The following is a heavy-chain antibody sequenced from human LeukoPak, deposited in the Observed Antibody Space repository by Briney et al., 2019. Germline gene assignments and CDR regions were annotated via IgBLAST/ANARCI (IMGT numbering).Heavy chain of an antibody. Sequence: ASVTVSCKASGGTFSSYAISWVRQAPGQGLEWMGRIIPILGIANYAQKFQGRVTITADKSTSTAYMELSSLRSEDTAVYYCARVYDSSGYRDNWFDPWGQGTLVTVSS. CDR1: GGTFSSYA. CDR2: IIPILGIA. V-gene: IGHV1-69*10. D-gene: IGHD3-22*01. J-gene: IGHJ5*02. CDR3: ARVYDSSGYRDNWFDP.